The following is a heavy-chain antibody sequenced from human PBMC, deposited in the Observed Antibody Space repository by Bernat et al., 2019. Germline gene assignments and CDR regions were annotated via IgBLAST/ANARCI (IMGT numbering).Heavy chain of an antibody. CDR1: GFTFSSYW. V-gene: IGHV3-7*03. D-gene: IGHD6-19*01. CDR2: IKQDGSEK. CDR3: ARATIAVAGTPPYYYYGMDV. Sequence: EVQLVESGGGLVQPGGSLRLSCAASGFTFSSYWMSWVRQAPGKGLEWVANIKQDGSEKYYVDSVKGRFTISRDNAKNSLYLKMNSLRAEDTAVYYCARATIAVAGTPPYYYYGMDVWGQGTTVTVSS. J-gene: IGHJ6*02.